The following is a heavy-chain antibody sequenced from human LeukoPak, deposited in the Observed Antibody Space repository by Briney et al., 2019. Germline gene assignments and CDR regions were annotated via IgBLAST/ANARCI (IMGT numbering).Heavy chain of an antibody. J-gene: IGHJ3*02. D-gene: IGHD5-18*01. CDR3: ARGGDTAMVKAFDI. Sequence: SETLSLTCTVSGGSISSYYWSWIRQPAGKGLEWIGRIYTSGCTNYNPSLKSRVTMSVDTSKNQFSLKLSSVTAADAAVYYCARGGDTAMVKAFDIWGQGTMVTVSS. V-gene: IGHV4-4*07. CDR1: GGSISSYY. CDR2: IYTSGCT.